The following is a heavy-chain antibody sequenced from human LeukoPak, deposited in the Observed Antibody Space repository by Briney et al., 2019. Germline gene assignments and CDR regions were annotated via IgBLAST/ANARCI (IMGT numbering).Heavy chain of an antibody. CDR2: ISSSSSTI. CDR3: ARETRGYTYGFGYYYYMDV. V-gene: IGHV3-48*01. CDR1: GFTFSTNS. J-gene: IGHJ6*03. Sequence: GGSLRLSCAASGFTFSTNSMNWVRQAPGKGLEWVSYISSSSSTIYYADSVKGRFTISRDNAKNSLYLQMNSLRAEDTAVYYCARETRGYTYGFGYYYYMDVWGKGTTVTVSS. D-gene: IGHD5-18*01.